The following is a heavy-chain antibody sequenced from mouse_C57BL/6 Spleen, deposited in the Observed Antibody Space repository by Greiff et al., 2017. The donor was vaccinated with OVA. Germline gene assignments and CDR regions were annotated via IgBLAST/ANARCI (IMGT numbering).Heavy chain of an antibody. CDR1: GFTFSSYA. CDR2: ISDGGSYT. J-gene: IGHJ2*01. Sequence: EVKVVESGGGLVKPGGSLKLSCAASGFTFSSYAMSWVRQTPEKRLEWVATISDGGSYTYYPDNVKGRFTISRDNAKNNLYLQMSHLKSEDTAMYDWARDLGGTSDYFDYWGQGTTLTVSS. D-gene: IGHD4-1*01. CDR3: ARDLGGTSDYFDY. V-gene: IGHV5-4*01.